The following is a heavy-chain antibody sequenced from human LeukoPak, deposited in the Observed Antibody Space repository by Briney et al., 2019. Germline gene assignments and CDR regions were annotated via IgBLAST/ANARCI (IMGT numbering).Heavy chain of an antibody. J-gene: IGHJ5*02. CDR3: ARGTYCGGDCYSGYNWFDP. V-gene: IGHV4-34*01. CDR2: INHSGST. CDR1: GGSFSGYY. D-gene: IGHD2-21*02. Sequence: SETLSLTCAVYGGSFSGYYWNWIRQPPGKGLEWIGEINHSGSTSYSPSLKSRVTISVDTSKNQFSLKLSSVTAADTAVYYCARGTYCGGDCYSGYNWFDPWGQGTLVTVSS.